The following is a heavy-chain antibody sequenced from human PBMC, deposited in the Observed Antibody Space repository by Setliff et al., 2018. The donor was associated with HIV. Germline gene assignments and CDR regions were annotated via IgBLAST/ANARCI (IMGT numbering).Heavy chain of an antibody. J-gene: IGHJ5*02. CDR1: GASISSSPYY. CDR2: ISYSGST. V-gene: IGHV4-39*01. Sequence: LSLTCSVSGASISSSPYYWAWIRQPPGKGLEWIATISYSGSTHYNLALMSRVTISMDTSRNQFSVKLSSVTAADTAIYYCATLNFPLNWFDPWGQGTRSPSPQ. CDR3: ATLNFPLNWFDP.